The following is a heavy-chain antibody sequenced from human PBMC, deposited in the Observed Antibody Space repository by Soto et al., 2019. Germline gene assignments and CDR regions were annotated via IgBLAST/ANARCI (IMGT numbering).Heavy chain of an antibody. CDR1: GGSISSYY. CDR3: ARRYGWYFDY. CDR2: IYYSGST. V-gene: IGHV4-59*08. J-gene: IGHJ4*02. Sequence: QVQLQESGPGLVKPSETLSLTCTVSGGSISSYYWRWIRQPPGKGLEWIGYIYYSGSTNYNPSLKIGVAISVDTSKNQFSLKLSSVTAADTAVYYCARRYGWYFDYWGQGTLVTVSS. D-gene: IGHD4-17*01.